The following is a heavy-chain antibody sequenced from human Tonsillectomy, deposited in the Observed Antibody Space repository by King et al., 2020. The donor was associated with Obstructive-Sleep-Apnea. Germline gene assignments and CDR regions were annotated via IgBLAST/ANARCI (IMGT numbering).Heavy chain of an antibody. CDR3: ARDFNHAFDI. V-gene: IGHV3-48*04. CDR2: FSGDIMST. CDR1: GFTFSSYS. Sequence: VQLVESGGGLVQPGGSLRLSCAASGFTFSSYSMNWVRQAPGKGREWLSYFSGDIMSTRYADAVKGRFTISRDNAKNSLHLQMYSLRAEDTAMYYCARDFNHAFDIWGQGTTVTVSS. J-gene: IGHJ3*02.